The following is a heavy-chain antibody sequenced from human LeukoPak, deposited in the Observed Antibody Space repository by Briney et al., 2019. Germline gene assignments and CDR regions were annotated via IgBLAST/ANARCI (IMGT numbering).Heavy chain of an antibody. CDR1: GFTFSSYS. CDR2: ISSSSSYI. D-gene: IGHD5-18*01. V-gene: IGHV3-21*01. J-gene: IGHJ4*02. Sequence: KPGGSLRLSCAASGFTFSSYSMNWLRQAPGKGLEWVSSISSSSSYIYYADSVKGRFTISRDNAKNSLYLQMNCLRAVDTAVYYCARIHRGYSYGYGYWGEGTLDTVSS. CDR3: ARIHRGYSYGYGY.